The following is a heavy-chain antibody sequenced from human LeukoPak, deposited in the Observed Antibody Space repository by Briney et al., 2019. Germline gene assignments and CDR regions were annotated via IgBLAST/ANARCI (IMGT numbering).Heavy chain of an antibody. CDR1: GYTLTELS. V-gene: IGHV1-24*01. CDR3: ATVILVVGGNWFDP. J-gene: IGHJ5*02. CDR2: FDPEGGET. Sequence: ASVKVSCKVSGYTLTELSMHWVRQAPGKGLEWMGGFDPEGGETIYAQKFQGRVTMTEDTSTDTAYMKLSSLRSEDTAVYYCATVILVVGGNWFDPWGQGTLVTVSS. D-gene: IGHD1-26*01.